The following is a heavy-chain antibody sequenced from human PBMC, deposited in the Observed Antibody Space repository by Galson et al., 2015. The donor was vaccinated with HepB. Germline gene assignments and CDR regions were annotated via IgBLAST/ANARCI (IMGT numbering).Heavy chain of an antibody. CDR1: GSTFSSYA. V-gene: IGHV3-30*04. J-gene: IGHJ4*02. Sequence: SLRLSCAASGSTFSSYAMHWVRQAPGKGLEWVAVISYDGSNKYYADSVKGRFTISRDNSKNTLYLQMNSLRAEDTAVYYCARASRDWGQGTLVTVSS. CDR2: ISYDGSNK. CDR3: ARASRD.